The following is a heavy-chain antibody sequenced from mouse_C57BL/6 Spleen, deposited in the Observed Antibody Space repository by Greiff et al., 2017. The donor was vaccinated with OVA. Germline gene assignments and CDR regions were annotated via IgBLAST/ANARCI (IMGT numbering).Heavy chain of an antibody. D-gene: IGHD4-1*01. CDR2: IHPNSGST. Sequence: QVQLQQPGAGLVKPGASVKLSCTASGYTFTSYWMHWVKQRPGQGLEWIGMIHPNSGSTNYNEKFKSKVTLTVDKSSSKAYLQLSSLTSEDSAVLYWARRDWDRYYAMEYWGQGTSVTVSS. CDR1: GYTFTSYW. V-gene: IGHV1-64*01. CDR3: ARRDWDRYYAMEY. J-gene: IGHJ4*01.